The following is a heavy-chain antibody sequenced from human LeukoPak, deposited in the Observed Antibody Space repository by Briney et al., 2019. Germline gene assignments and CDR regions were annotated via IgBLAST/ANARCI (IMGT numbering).Heavy chain of an antibody. CDR1: GLSVSSSY. V-gene: IGHV3-53*01. CDR2: IYNDGST. D-gene: IGHD3-16*01. Sequence: GGSLRLSCAASGLSVSSSYMSWVRQAPGKGLEWVSIIYNDGSTYYADSMKGRFTISRDNSKNTLYLQVNSLRAEDTAMYYCARNVLFAFDIWGQGTMVTVSS. CDR3: ARNVLFAFDI. J-gene: IGHJ3*02.